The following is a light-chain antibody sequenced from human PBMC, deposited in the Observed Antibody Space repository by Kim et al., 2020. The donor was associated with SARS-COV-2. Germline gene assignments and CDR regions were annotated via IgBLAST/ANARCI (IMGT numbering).Light chain of an antibody. CDR3: QVWDSSSDHRVV. J-gene: IGLJ2*01. CDR2: YDS. Sequence: PGKPAGLYGGGNSVGSKRVEWYQQESGQAPVLVICYDSDRPSGIPERFSGSNSGNTATLTISRVEAGDEADYYCQVWDSSSDHRVVFGGGTQLTVL. V-gene: IGLV3-21*04. CDR1: SVGSKR.